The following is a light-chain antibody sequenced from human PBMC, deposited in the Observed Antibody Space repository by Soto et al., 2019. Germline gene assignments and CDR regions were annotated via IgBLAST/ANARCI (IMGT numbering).Light chain of an antibody. CDR2: EGT. V-gene: IGLV2-23*01. CDR1: SRDVGSYNL. CDR3: CLFAGSSTYV. Sequence: QSALTQPASVSGSPGQSITISCTGTSRDVGSYNLVSWYQQHPGNAPKLIIYEGTKRPSGVSYRFSGSKSGNTASLTISGLQEEDEGDYHCCLFAGSSTYVFGTGTKLTVL. J-gene: IGLJ1*01.